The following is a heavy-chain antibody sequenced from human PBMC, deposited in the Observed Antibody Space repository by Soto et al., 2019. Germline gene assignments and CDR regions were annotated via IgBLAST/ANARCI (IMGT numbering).Heavy chain of an antibody. J-gene: IGHJ4*02. V-gene: IGHV3-15*01. CDR2: IKSKSDGGTT. D-gene: IGHD2-15*01. Sequence: GGSLLLSCAASGFTFSNAWMSWVRQAPGKGLEWVGRIKSKSDGGTTYYAAPVACRITISRYDSKNTLYIQITSLKTEYTAVYYCTTLPAYPGIFSPAYGGQGPLVPGPS. CDR1: GFTFSNAW. CDR3: TTLPAYPGIFSPAY.